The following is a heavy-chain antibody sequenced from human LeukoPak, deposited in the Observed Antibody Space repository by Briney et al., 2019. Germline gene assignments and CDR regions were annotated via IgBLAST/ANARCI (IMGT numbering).Heavy chain of an antibody. J-gene: IGHJ4*02. Sequence: GGSLRLSCAASGFTFSSYAMSWVRQAPGKGLEWVSSISASGGSTYYADSVKGRFTISRDNSKNTLYLQMNSLRAEDTAVYYCATRHGSGSLDYWGQGTLVTVSS. V-gene: IGHV3-23*01. CDR2: ISASGGST. CDR3: ATRHGSGSLDY. CDR1: GFTFSSYA. D-gene: IGHD3-10*01.